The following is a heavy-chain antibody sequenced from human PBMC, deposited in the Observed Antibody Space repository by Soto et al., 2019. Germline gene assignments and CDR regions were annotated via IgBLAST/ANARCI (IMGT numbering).Heavy chain of an antibody. CDR3: ARRDRSGYSYWLDT. V-gene: IGHV4-30-4*01. CDR2: IYYSGST. CDR1: GGSISSGDYY. Sequence: SETLSLTCTVSGGSISSGDYYWSWIRQPPGKGLEWIGYIYYSGSTYYNPSLKSRVTISVDTSKNQFSLNLSSVTAADTAVYYWARRDRSGYSYWLDTWGQGTLVTVSS. J-gene: IGHJ5*02. D-gene: IGHD3-22*01.